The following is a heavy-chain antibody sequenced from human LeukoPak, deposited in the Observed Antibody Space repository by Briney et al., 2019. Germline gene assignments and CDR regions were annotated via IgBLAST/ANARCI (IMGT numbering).Heavy chain of an antibody. CDR1: GYTLTELS. J-gene: IGHJ4*02. V-gene: IGHV1-24*01. D-gene: IGHD3-10*01. Sequence: ASVKVSCKVSGYTLTELSMHWVRQAPGKGLEWMGGFDPEDGETIYAQKFQGRVTMTEDTSTDTAYMELSSLRSEDTAVYYCATDNMVRGVFDYWGQGTLVIVSS. CDR2: FDPEDGET. CDR3: ATDNMVRGVFDY.